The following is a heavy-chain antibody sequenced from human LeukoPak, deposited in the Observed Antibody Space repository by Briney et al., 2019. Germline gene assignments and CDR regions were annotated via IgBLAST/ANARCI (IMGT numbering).Heavy chain of an antibody. CDR2: IDYSGST. D-gene: IGHD4-17*01. V-gene: IGHV4-61*08. J-gene: IGHJ4*02. CDR1: GGSISSGGYY. Sequence: PSETLSLTCAVSGGSISSGGYYWSWIRQPPGKGLEWIGYIDYSGSTNYNPPLKSRVIISVDTSKTQFSLKLSSVTAADTAVYYCARHYYSDPFDYWGQGTLVTVSS. CDR3: ARHYYSDPFDY.